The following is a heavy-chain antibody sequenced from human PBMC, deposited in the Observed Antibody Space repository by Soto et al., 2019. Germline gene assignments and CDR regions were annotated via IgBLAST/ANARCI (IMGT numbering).Heavy chain of an antibody. D-gene: IGHD5-18*01. CDR2: IRGYNGDT. V-gene: IGHV1-18*01. J-gene: IGHJ4*02. CDR3: ARVVDTAMASFDY. Sequence: QVHLVQSGAEVKKPGASVKVSCKASGYTFTSYAISWVRQAPGQGLEWMGWIRGYNGDTKYAQKLQGRVTMTTDTSTGTAYMELSSLRSDDTAVYYCARVVDTAMASFDYWGQGTLVTVSS. CDR1: GYTFTSYA.